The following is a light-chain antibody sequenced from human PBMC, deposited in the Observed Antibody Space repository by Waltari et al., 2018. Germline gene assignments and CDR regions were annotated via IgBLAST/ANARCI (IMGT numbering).Light chain of an antibody. J-gene: IGKJ1*01. CDR2: KTS. Sequence: EIVMTQSPATLSVYPGERVAPYCRAGKSVGSTLAWYQQRPGQAPRLLHYKTSTMPTGIPARFSGSGSGTEFTLTISSMQSEDFSIYYCQQYNNWPPWTFGQGTKVEIK. V-gene: IGKV3-15*01. CDR3: QQYNNWPPWT. CDR1: KSVGST.